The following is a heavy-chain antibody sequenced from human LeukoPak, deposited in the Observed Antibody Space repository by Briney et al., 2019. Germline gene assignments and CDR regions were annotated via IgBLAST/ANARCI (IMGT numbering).Heavy chain of an antibody. J-gene: IGHJ4*02. CDR2: MGSCGAVI. CDR1: GFTFSNYA. D-gene: IGHD3-22*01. V-gene: IGHV3-23*01. CDR3: ARDGFDYYDSSGFPYFDY. Sequence: GGSLRLSCAASGFTFSNYAMSWVRQAPGKGLQWVSGMGSCGAVIYYTDSVKGRFTISRDNSKNTLYLQMNSLRAEDTAVYFCARDGFDYYDSSGFPYFDYWGQGTLVTASS.